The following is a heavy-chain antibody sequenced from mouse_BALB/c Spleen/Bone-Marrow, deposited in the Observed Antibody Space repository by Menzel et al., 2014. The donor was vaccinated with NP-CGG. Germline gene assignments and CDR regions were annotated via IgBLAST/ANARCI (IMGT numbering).Heavy chain of an antibody. Sequence: EVKLVESGGGLVQPGGSLKLYCVASGFTFSSYGMSWVRQTPDKRLELVATINNNGGSTYYPDSVKGQFTISRDNAKNTLYLQMSSLKSEDTAMYYCARVYGWYFDVWGAGTTVTVSS. V-gene: IGHV5-6-3*01. CDR2: INNNGGST. CDR1: GFTFSSYG. J-gene: IGHJ1*01. CDR3: ARVYGWYFDV. D-gene: IGHD1-1*01.